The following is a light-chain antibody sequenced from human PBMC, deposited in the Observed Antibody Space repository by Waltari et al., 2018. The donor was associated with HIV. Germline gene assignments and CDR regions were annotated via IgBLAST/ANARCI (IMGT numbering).Light chain of an antibody. CDR1: SSDVGNFYY. CDR2: DVS. CDR3: CSYAGRDTFVP. V-gene: IGLV2-11*01. J-gene: IGLJ2*01. Sequence: QSALTQPRSVSRSPGQSLTIPCTGKSSDVGNFYYVSLYQYHPAKAPKVMIFDVSKRPSGVPDRFSGSKSGNTASLTISGLQAEDEADYYCCSYAGRDTFVPFGGGTKLTVL.